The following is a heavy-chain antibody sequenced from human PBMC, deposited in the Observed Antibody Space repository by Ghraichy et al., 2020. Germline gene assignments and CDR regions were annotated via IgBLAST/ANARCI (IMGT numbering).Heavy chain of an antibody. CDR1: GFSFSDFA. J-gene: IGHJ6*03. CDR3: SKAGGVLHNSRFYMDV. V-gene: IGHV3-33*06. D-gene: IGHD3-16*01. CDR2: IWYDGSQE. Sequence: GGSLRLSCAASGFSFSDFAIHWVRQAPGKGLEWVALIWYDGSQEYYADSVKGRFTISRDNSRNTLYLQVNSLRGEDTAVYYWSKAGGVLHNSRFYMDVWGKGTTVTVSS.